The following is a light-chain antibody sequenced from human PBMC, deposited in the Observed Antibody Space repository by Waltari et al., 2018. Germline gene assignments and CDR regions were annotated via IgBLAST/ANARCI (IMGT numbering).Light chain of an antibody. J-gene: IGKJ4*01. Sequence: EIVLTQSPGTLSLSPVEAATLSCRTSQTIRPTYVAWYQHKPGQSHTLLIYGAFTRATGIPDRVTGSGSGTDFSLTNSGLEPEDFATYYCQQYDVSPLTCGGGTKVEIK. CDR3: QQYDVSPLT. CDR1: QTIRPTY. V-gene: IGKV3-20*01. CDR2: GAF.